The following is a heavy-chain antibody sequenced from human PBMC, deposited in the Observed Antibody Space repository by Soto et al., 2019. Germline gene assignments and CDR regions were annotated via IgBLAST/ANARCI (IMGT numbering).Heavy chain of an antibody. CDR1: GYTFTTYW. CDR2: IYPGDSDT. CDR3: ASRSYSSGWSFGY. Sequence: GESLKISCKVSGYTFTTYWIGWVRQMPGKGLEWMGIIYPGDSDTRYSPSFQGQVTISADNSISTAYLQWSGLKASDTAMYYCASRSYSSGWSFGYWGQGTLVTVSS. D-gene: IGHD6-19*01. V-gene: IGHV5-51*01. J-gene: IGHJ4*02.